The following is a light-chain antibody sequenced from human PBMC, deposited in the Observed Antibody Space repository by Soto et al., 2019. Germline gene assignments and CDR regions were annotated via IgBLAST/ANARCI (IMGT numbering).Light chain of an antibody. CDR1: SSNIGNNA. CDR2: YDD. J-gene: IGLJ2*01. V-gene: IGLV1-36*01. CDR3: AAWDDSLNVVV. Sequence: QSVLTQPPSVSEAPRQRVTISCSGSSSNIGNNAVNWYQQLPGKAPKLIIYYDDLLPSGVSDRFSGSKSNTSASLAISGLQCEEEADYYCAAWDDSLNVVVFGGRTKLTVL.